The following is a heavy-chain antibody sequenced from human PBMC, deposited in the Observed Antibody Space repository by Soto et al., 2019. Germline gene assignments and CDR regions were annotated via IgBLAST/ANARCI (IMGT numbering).Heavy chain of an antibody. J-gene: IGHJ3*02. CDR1: GYTFTSYG. CDR2: IGAYNGNT. Sequence: QVQLVQSGAEVKKPGASVKVSCKSSGYTFTSYGISWVRQAPGQGLEWMGWIGAYNGNTNYAQKRQGRVTMTTDTSTSTVYMELRGLRSDDTAVYYCARGLGYWSGGSCYPGDAFYIWGQGTMVTVSS. D-gene: IGHD2-15*01. CDR3: ARGLGYWSGGSCYPGDAFYI. V-gene: IGHV1-18*01.